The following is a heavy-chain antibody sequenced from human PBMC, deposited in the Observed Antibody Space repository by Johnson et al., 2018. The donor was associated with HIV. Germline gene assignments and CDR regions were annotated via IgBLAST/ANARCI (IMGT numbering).Heavy chain of an antibody. CDR2: ISYDGSNK. CDR3: AIEPWSHDAFDI. Sequence: QVQLVESGGGLVQPGRSLRLSCAASGFTFSSYAMHWVRQAPGKGLEWVAVISYDGSNKYYADSVKGRFTISRDNSKNTLYLQMNSLRAEDTAVYYCAIEPWSHDAFDIWGQGTMVTVSS. V-gene: IGHV3-30-3*01. D-gene: IGHD2-8*02. J-gene: IGHJ3*02. CDR1: GFTFSSYA.